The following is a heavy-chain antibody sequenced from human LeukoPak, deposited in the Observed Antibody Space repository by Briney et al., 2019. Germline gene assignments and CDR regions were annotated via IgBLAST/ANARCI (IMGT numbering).Heavy chain of an antibody. Sequence: GGSLRLSCAVSGFTFSNYWTSWVRQAPGKGLEWVANIKHDGTDKYYVDSVKGRFTISRDNAKNSLFLQMNSLRAEDTAVYYCARPRPGWSSVMPYFDYWGQGTLVTVSS. V-gene: IGHV3-7*01. CDR3: ARPRPGWSSVMPYFDY. D-gene: IGHD3-16*01. CDR1: GFTFSNYW. J-gene: IGHJ4*02. CDR2: IKHDGTDK.